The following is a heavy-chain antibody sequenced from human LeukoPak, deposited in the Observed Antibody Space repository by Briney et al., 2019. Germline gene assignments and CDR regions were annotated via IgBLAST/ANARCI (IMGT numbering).Heavy chain of an antibody. V-gene: IGHV1-2*02. D-gene: IGHD7-27*01. CDR3: ARDFSWGPDC. Sequence: ASVKVSCKASGFSLTDHYMHWLRQAPGQGLEWMGWVNGKRGDTNYAQQFQDRVLMTRDTSINTIYIELTFFKADDGIPYYCARDFSWGPDCWGQGTLVTVSS. CDR1: GFSLTDHY. J-gene: IGHJ4*02. CDR2: VNGKRGDT.